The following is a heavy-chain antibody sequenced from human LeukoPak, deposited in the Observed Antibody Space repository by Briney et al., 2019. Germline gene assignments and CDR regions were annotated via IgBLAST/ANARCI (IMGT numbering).Heavy chain of an antibody. CDR1: GYTFSMYN. CDR3: AREQVAVAGRRVNAFDI. J-gene: IGHJ3*02. D-gene: IGHD6-19*01. Sequence: ASVKVSCTASGYTFSMYNMHWVRQAPGQGLEWMGIINPSGGTSYAQKLQGRITMTRDTSTSTLYMELSRLRSDDTAVYYCAREQVAVAGRRVNAFDIWGQGTMVTVSS. V-gene: IGHV1-46*01. CDR2: INPSGGT.